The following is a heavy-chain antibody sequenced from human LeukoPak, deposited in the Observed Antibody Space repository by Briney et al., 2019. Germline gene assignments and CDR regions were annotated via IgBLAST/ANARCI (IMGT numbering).Heavy chain of an antibody. CDR3: ARDRGGSRSDC. D-gene: IGHD6-13*01. CDR1: GFTVISNY. Sequence: GGSLRLSCAASGFTVISNYMSWVRQAAAKGLEWVSVIYSGGTTYYADSVKGRFTISRDNSKNTLYLQMNSLRAEDTAVYYCARDRGGSRSDCWGQGTLVTVSS. V-gene: IGHV3-66*01. CDR2: IYSGGTT. J-gene: IGHJ4*02.